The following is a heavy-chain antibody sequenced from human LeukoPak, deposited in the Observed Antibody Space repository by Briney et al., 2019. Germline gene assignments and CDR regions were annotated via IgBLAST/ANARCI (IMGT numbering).Heavy chain of an antibody. CDR3: ASSLGNIVVVPAARNRGYYFDY. CDR2: ISYDGSNK. J-gene: IGHJ4*02. D-gene: IGHD2-2*01. V-gene: IGHV3-30*03. Sequence: GGSLLLSCAAAGFTFSSYGMRWGRQAPGKGLEWVAVISYDGSNKYYADSVKGRFTISRDNSKNTLYLQMNSLRAEDTAVYYCASSLGNIVVVPAARNRGYYFDYWGQGTLVTVSS. CDR1: GFTFSSYG.